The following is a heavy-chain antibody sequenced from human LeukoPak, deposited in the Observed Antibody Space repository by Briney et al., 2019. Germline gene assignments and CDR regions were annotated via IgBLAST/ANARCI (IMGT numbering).Heavy chain of an antibody. CDR2: IRAYNGNT. CDR1: GYTFTSYG. V-gene: IGHV1-18*01. CDR3: AREDRHMNWFDP. J-gene: IGHJ5*02. Sequence: ASVKVSCKASGYTFTSYGISWVRQAPGQGLEWMGWIRAYNGNTNYAQKLQGRVTMTTDTSTSTAYMELRRLRSDDTAVYYCAREDRHMNWFDPWGQGTLVTVSS.